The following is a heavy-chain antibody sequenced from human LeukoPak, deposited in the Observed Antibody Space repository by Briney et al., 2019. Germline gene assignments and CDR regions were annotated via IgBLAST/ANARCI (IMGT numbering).Heavy chain of an antibody. CDR1: GYTLTELS. CDR3: AIPGGSSRDFDY. Sequence: ASVKVSCKVSGYTLTELSMHWVRQAPGKGLEWMGGLDPEDGETIYAQKFQGRVTMTEDTSTDTAYMELSSLRSEDTAVYYCAIPGGSSRDFDYWGQGTLVTVSS. J-gene: IGHJ4*02. CDR2: LDPEDGET. D-gene: IGHD6-13*01. V-gene: IGHV1-24*01.